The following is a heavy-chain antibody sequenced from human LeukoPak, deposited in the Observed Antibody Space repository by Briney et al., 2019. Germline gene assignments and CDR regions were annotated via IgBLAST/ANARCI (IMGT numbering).Heavy chain of an antibody. CDR2: INPNSGGT. D-gene: IGHD3-10*01. J-gene: IGHJ4*02. CDR3: ASEAMGSITMVRGVMDY. Sequence: ASVKVPCKASGYTFTGYYMHWVRQAPGQGLEWMGWINPNSGGTNYAQKFQGRVTMTRDTSISTAYMELSRLRSDDTAVYYCASEAMGSITMVRGVMDYWGQGTLVTVSS. CDR1: GYTFTGYY. V-gene: IGHV1-2*02.